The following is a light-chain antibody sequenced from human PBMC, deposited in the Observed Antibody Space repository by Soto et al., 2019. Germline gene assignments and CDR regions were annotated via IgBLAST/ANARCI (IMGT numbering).Light chain of an antibody. Sequence: QAVVTQPPSASGTPGQRVSISCSGSSSSIGSNTVSWYQQLPGTAPKLLIYSNNQRPSGVPDRFSGSKSGTSASLAISGLQSEDEADYYCAAWDDSLNGWVFGGGTQLTVL. CDR1: SSSIGSNT. V-gene: IGLV1-44*01. CDR3: AAWDDSLNGWV. J-gene: IGLJ3*02. CDR2: SNN.